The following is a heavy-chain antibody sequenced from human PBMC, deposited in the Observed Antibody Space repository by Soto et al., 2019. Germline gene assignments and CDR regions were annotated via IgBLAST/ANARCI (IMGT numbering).Heavy chain of an antibody. D-gene: IGHD1-1*01. CDR1: GGTFSSYT. V-gene: IGHV1-69*08. CDR2: IIPILGIA. CDR3: AREGPNWKDRTGWFDP. J-gene: IGHJ5*02. Sequence: QVQLVQSGAEVKKPGSSVKVSCTASGGTFSSYTISWVRQAPGQGLEWMGRIIPILGIANYAQKFQGRVTITADKSTSTAYMELSSLRSEDTAVYYCAREGPNWKDRTGWFDPWGQGTLVTVSS.